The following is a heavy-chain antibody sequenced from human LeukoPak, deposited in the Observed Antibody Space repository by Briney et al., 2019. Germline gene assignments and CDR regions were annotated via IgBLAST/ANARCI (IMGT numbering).Heavy chain of an antibody. Sequence: SVKVSCKASGDSFSNYGFSWVRQAPGQGLEWMGGIIPMFGAPNYAQRFKGRVTITAGAFTSTVYMELSSLTSGDTAVYYCARDAGGTYRSYYALHVWGQGTTVTVS. D-gene: IGHD3-16*01. CDR1: GDSFSNYG. J-gene: IGHJ6*02. CDR2: IIPMFGAP. V-gene: IGHV1-69*01. CDR3: ARDAGGTYRSYYALHV.